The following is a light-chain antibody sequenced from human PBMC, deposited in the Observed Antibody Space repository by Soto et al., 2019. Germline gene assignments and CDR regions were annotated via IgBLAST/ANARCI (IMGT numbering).Light chain of an antibody. Sequence: NFMLTQPHSVSASPGKTVTISCTRSSGSIASNYVQWYQQRPGSAPTTVMYEDKQRPSGVPDRFSGSIDSSSNSASLTISGLKAEDEDDYYCQSYDSSVVFGGGTKLTVL. CDR2: EDK. J-gene: IGLJ2*01. CDR3: QSYDSSVV. CDR1: SGSIASNY. V-gene: IGLV6-57*04.